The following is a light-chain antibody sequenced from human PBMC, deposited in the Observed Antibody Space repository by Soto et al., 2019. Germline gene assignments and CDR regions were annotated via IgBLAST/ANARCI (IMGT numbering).Light chain of an antibody. CDR3: YSYKSTTDRV. CDR2: AVS. J-gene: IGLJ2*01. V-gene: IGLV2-14*01. CDR1: SSDVSGYNS. Sequence: QSVLTQPASVSGSPGQSITISCTGTSSDVSGYNSVSWYQQHPGKAPKLIIYAVSNRPSGVSDRFSGSKSGNTASLTISGLQAEDEADYYCYSYKSTTDRVFGGGTKLT.